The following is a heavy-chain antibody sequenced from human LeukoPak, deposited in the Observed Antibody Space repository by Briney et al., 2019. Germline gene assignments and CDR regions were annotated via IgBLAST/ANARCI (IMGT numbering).Heavy chain of an antibody. V-gene: IGHV3-7*03. CDR3: ARDKGDYDTSGSLFVF. CDR2: IKQDGGEI. Sequence: GGSLRLSCAASGFTFSRYWMSWVRQVPRKGLEWVANIKQDGGEIYYVDSVKGRFTISRDNAKSSLYPQMNSLRAGDTAVYYCARDKGDYDTSGSLFVFGGQGTLVTVSS. J-gene: IGHJ4*02. D-gene: IGHD3-22*01. CDR1: GFTFSRYW.